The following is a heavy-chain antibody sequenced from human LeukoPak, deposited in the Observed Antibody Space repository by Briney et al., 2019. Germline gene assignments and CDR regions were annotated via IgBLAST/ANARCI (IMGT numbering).Heavy chain of an antibody. CDR1: GFTFTTYW. Sequence: PGGSLRLSCAASGFTFTTYWMGWVRQAPGKGLEWVANMKPDGTEKYYVASVKGRFTISRDNAKNSLYLQMNSLRAEDTAVYYCAREVGVVPGANHYYYGMDVWGQGTTVTVSS. CDR2: MKPDGTEK. J-gene: IGHJ6*02. D-gene: IGHD4/OR15-4a*01. CDR3: AREVGVVPGANHYYYGMDV. V-gene: IGHV3-7*01.